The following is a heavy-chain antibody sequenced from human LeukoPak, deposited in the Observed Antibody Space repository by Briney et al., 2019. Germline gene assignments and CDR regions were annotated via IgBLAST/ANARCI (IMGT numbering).Heavy chain of an antibody. CDR1: GYTFTSYD. Sequence: ASVKVSCKTSGYTFTSYDINWVRQATGQGLEWMGWMNPNNGNTDYAQKFQGRVTMTSNTSIRTAYMELSSLKSEDTAVYYCVRSPRDSNLDYWGQGTLDTVSS. V-gene: IGHV1-8*01. CDR3: VRSPRDSNLDY. CDR2: MNPNNGNT. D-gene: IGHD2-15*01. J-gene: IGHJ4*02.